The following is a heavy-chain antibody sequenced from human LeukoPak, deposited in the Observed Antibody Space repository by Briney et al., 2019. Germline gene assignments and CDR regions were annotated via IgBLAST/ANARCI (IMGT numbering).Heavy chain of an antibody. V-gene: IGHV3-64*01. J-gene: IGHJ6*03. CDR2: ISSNGGST. D-gene: IGHD4-11*01. CDR1: GFTLSRHA. CDR3: AREVARRITVSTRSYYYYYMDV. Sequence: PGGSLRLSCAASGFTLSRHAMHWVRQAPGEGLEFVSAISSNGGSTYYANSVEGRFTISRDSSKNTLYLQMGSLRAEDMAVYYCAREVARRITVSTRSYYYYYMDVWGKGTTVTVSS.